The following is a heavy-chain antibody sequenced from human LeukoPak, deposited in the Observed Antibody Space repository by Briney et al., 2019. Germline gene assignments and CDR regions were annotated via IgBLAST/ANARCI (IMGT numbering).Heavy chain of an antibody. V-gene: IGHV4-39*01. CDR3: ARRRYGSGIRVSHNWFDP. CDR2: IYYSGST. D-gene: IGHD3-10*01. Sequence: PSQTLSLTCTVSGGSISSSSYYWGWIRQPPGKGLEWIGSIYYSGSTYYNPSLKSRVTISVDTSKNQFSLKLSSVTAADTAVYYCARRRYGSGIRVSHNWFDPWGQGTLVTVSS. J-gene: IGHJ5*02. CDR1: GGSISSSSYY.